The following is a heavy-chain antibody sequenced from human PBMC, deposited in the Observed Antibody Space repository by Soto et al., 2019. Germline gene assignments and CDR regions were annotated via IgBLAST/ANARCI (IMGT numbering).Heavy chain of an antibody. Sequence: EVQLLESGGGLVQPGGSLRLSCAASGFTFSSYAMSWVRQAPGKGLEWVSAISGSGGSTYYADSVKGRFTISRDNSKNTLYLQMNSLRAEDTAVYYCAKDGRRFGESWNPSGVVRYFDYWGQGTLVTVSS. J-gene: IGHJ4*02. D-gene: IGHD3-10*01. CDR3: AKDGRRFGESWNPSGVVRYFDY. V-gene: IGHV3-23*01. CDR2: ISGSGGST. CDR1: GFTFSSYA.